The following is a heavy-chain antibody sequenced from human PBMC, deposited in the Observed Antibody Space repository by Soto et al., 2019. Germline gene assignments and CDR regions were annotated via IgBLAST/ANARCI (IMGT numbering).Heavy chain of an antibody. CDR3: AKDGGITMFRGRARGFDI. CDR1: GFTFNIFA. J-gene: IGHJ3*02. CDR2: ISGSGEST. Sequence: GGSLRLSCAASGFTFNIFAMGWVRQAPGQGLEWVSGISGSGESTYYADSVKGRFTISRDDSKNTVHLQLNSLRAEDTAIYYCAKDGGITMFRGRARGFDIWGPGTMVT. D-gene: IGHD3-10*01. V-gene: IGHV3-23*01.